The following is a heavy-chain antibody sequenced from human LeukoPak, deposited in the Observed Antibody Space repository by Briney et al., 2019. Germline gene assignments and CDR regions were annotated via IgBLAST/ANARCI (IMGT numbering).Heavy chain of an antibody. J-gene: IGHJ4*02. CDR2: ISHRVSDV. Sequence: PGGSLRLSCAASGFTFSDYYMSWIRQAPGKGLEWVSYISHRVSDVQYADSVKGRFTISRDNSKNTLYLQMNSLRAEDTAVYYCARETRGPSDYWGQGTLVTVSS. CDR1: GFTFSDYY. V-gene: IGHV3-11*04. CDR3: ARETRGPSDY. D-gene: IGHD3-10*01.